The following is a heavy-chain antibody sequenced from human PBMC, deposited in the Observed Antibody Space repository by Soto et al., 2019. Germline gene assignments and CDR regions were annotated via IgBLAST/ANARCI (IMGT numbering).Heavy chain of an antibody. V-gene: IGHV5-51*01. CDR2: IYPGDSDT. Sequence: PGESLKISCQGSGYSFTSYWIGWVRQMPGKGLEWMGIIYPGDSDTRYSPSFQGQVTISADKSISTAYLQWSSLKASDTAMYYCAREVPGIVGAGGYGMDVWGQGTTVTVSS. CDR3: AREVPGIVGAGGYGMDV. CDR1: GYSFTSYW. D-gene: IGHD1-26*01. J-gene: IGHJ6*02.